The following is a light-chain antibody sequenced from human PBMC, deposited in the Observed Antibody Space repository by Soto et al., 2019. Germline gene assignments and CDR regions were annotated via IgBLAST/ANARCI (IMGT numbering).Light chain of an antibody. CDR3: SSYTSSSTLV. V-gene: IGLV2-14*01. CDR1: SSDVGDYNY. J-gene: IGLJ1*01. Sequence: QSVLTQPASVSGSPGQTITISCTGTSSDVGDYNYVSWYQQHPGKAPKVMIYDVSNRPSGVSNRFSGSKSGNTASLTISGLQAEDEADYYCSSYTSSSTLVFRTGTKVTVL. CDR2: DVS.